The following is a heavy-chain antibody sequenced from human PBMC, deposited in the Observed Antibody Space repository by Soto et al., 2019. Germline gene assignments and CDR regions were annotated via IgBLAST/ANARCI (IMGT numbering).Heavy chain of an antibody. V-gene: IGHV4-34*01. D-gene: IGHD4-17*01. CDR2: INHSGST. CDR1: GGSFSGYY. CDR3: ARQSITTVTHFDY. J-gene: IGHJ4*02. Sequence: PSETLSLTCAVYGGSFSGYYWSWIRQPPGKGLEWIGEINHSGSTNYNPSLKSRVTISVDTSKNQFSLKLSSVTAADTAVYYCARQSITTVTHFDYWGQGTLVTVSS.